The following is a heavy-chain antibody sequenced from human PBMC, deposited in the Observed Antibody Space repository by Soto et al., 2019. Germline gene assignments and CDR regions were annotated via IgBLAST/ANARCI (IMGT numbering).Heavy chain of an antibody. CDR1: GGTFSSYA. Sequence: SVKVSCKASGGTFSSYAISWVRQAPGQGLEWMGGIIPIFGTANYAQKFQGRVTITADESTSTAYMELSSLRSEDTAVYYCARDPRRXSSSWSRDYYYYYGMDVWGQGTTVTVSS. V-gene: IGHV1-69*13. CDR3: ARDPRRXSSSWSRDYYYYYGMDV. CDR2: IIPIFGTA. D-gene: IGHD6-13*01. J-gene: IGHJ6*02.